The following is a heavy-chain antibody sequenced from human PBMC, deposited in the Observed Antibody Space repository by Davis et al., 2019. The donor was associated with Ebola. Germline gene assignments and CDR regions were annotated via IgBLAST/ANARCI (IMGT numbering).Heavy chain of an antibody. V-gene: IGHV3-73*01. D-gene: IGHD4-17*01. J-gene: IGHJ4*02. Sequence: GGSQRLSCAASGFTFSGSAMHWVRQASGKGLEWVGRIRSKANSYATAYAASVKGRFTISRDDSKNTAYLQMNSLKTEDTAVYYCTCTVTTVDYWGQGTLVTVSS. CDR3: TCTVTTVDY. CDR2: IRSKANSYAT. CDR1: GFTFSGSA.